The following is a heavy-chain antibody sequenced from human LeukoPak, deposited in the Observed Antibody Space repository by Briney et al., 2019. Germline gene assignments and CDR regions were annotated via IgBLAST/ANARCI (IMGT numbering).Heavy chain of an antibody. CDR3: ARSRAFNSGAFDP. CDR1: GASVSSASY. D-gene: IGHD1-26*01. CDR2: IYNGVNT. J-gene: IGHJ5*02. Sequence: SETLSLTYTVSGASVSSASYWTWIRQPPGKGVEWIAHIYNGVNTNYNPSLKSRVTISVDTSKNQFSLRLNSVTAADTAVYYCARSRAFNSGAFDPWGQGSLVTVSS. V-gene: IGHV4-61*01.